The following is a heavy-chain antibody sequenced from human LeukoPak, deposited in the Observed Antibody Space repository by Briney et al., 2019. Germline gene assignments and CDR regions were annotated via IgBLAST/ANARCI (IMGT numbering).Heavy chain of an antibody. J-gene: IGHJ3*02. D-gene: IGHD1-26*01. Sequence: ASVKVSCKTFGYTFTGYYMHWVRQAPGQGLEWMGWVNPNSGGTNYAQKFQGRVTMTRDTSISTAYMELSRLRSDDTAVYYCARDPSYSGSYYDAFDIWGQGTMVTVSS. CDR2: VNPNSGGT. CDR1: GYTFTGYY. V-gene: IGHV1-2*02. CDR3: ARDPSYSGSYYDAFDI.